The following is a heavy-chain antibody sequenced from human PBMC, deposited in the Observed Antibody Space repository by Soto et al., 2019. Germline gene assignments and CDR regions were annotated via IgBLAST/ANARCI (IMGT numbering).Heavy chain of an antibody. Sequence: GGSLRLSCAASGFTFSSYAMHWVRQAPGKGLEWVAVISYDGSNKYYADSVKGRFTISRDNSKNTLYLQMNSLRAEDTAVYYCARDFQPDYVWGSYRYYYGMDVWGQGTTVTVSS. D-gene: IGHD3-16*02. CDR3: ARDFQPDYVWGSYRYYYGMDV. CDR1: GFTFSSYA. CDR2: ISYDGSNK. J-gene: IGHJ6*02. V-gene: IGHV3-30-3*01.